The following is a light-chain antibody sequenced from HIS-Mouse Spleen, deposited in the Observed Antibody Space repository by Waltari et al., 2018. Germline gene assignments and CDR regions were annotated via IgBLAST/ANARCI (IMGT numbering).Light chain of an antibody. CDR3: CSYAGSYTWV. J-gene: IGLJ3*02. CDR1: SSDVGSYNL. CDR2: EGR. V-gene: IGLV2-23*01. Sequence: QSALTQPASVSGSPGQSITISCTGTSSDVGSYNLVSWYQQHPGKAPKLIIYEGRKRPSGVSNRFSGSKSGNTAYLTISGLQAEDEADYYCCSYAGSYTWVFGGGTKLTVL.